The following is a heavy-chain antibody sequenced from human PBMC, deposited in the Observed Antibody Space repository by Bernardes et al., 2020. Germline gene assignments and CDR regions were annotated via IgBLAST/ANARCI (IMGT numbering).Heavy chain of an antibody. D-gene: IGHD3-22*01. CDR2: IWYDGSNK. V-gene: IGHV3-33*01. CDR3: ARGYYDSSGYYRPNDAFDI. CDR1: GFTFSSYG. Sequence: GGSLRLSCAASGFTFSSYGMHWVRQAPGKGLEWVAVIWYDGSNKYYADSVKGRFTISRDNSKKTLYLQMNSLRAEDTAVYYCARGYYDSSGYYRPNDAFDIWGQGTMVTVSS. J-gene: IGHJ3*02.